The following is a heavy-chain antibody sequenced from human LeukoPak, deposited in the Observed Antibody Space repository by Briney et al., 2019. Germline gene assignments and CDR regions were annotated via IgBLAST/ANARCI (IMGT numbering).Heavy chain of an antibody. CDR2: IKQDGSEK. V-gene: IGHV3-7*01. Sequence: GGSLRLSCAASGFTFSNYWMTWARQVPGKGLEWVANIKQDGSEKHYVESVRGRFTISRDNAGNSLYLQMDSLRVDGTAVYYCARVGAWELQRVFENWGQGTLVTVSS. D-gene: IGHD1-26*01. CDR3: ARVGAWELQRVFEN. J-gene: IGHJ4*02. CDR1: GFTFSNYW.